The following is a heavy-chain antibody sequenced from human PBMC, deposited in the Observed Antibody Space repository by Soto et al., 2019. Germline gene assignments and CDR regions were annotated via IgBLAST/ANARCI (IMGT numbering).Heavy chain of an antibody. CDR3: ARDNGSGSYYPFDY. CDR1: GYTFITYD. Sequence: QVQLVPCGAEVKKTGASVKVSCKASGYTFITYDIHWVRQAPVQRLEWMGWINGGNGNTKYSQKFQGRGTITRDTSASTAYMELSTPRSEDTAVYYCARDNGSGSYYPFDYWGQGTLVTVSS. V-gene: IGHV1-3*01. J-gene: IGHJ4*02. D-gene: IGHD3-10*01. CDR2: INGGNGNT.